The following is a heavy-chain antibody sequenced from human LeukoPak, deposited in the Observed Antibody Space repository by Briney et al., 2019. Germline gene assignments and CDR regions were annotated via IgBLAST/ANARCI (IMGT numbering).Heavy chain of an antibody. V-gene: IGHV3-11*06. CDR2: ISSSSGYT. Sequence: GGSLRLSCVASGFSFSDYYMSWIRQAPGKGLEWVSYISSSSGYTNYADSVKGRFTISRDNAKSSLYLEINSLRAEDTAVYYCARALGINYFDYWGQGTLVTVSS. D-gene: IGHD3-10*01. CDR1: GFSFSDYY. CDR3: ARALGINYFDY. J-gene: IGHJ4*02.